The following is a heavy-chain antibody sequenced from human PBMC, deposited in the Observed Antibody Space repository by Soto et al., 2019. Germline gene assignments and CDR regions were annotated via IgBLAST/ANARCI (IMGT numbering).Heavy chain of an antibody. CDR1: GFTFSSYA. CDR2: ISGSGGST. J-gene: IGHJ4*02. V-gene: IGHV3-23*01. Sequence: GGSLRLSCAASGFTFSSYAMSWVRQAPGKGLEWVSAISGSGGSTYYADSVKGRFTISRDNSKNTLYLQMNSLRAEDTAVYYCAKDLRQVATIKESGEFDYWGQGTLVTVSS. CDR3: AKDLRQVATIKESGEFDY. D-gene: IGHD5-12*01.